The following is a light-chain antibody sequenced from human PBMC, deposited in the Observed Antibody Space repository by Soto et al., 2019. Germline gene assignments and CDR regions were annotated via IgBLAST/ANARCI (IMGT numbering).Light chain of an antibody. V-gene: IGKV1-5*03. J-gene: IGKJ2*01. CDR3: QQYDSYSPYT. CDR1: QTISSS. Sequence: DIQMTQFPPTLSASIGDRVTITCRASQTISSSLAWYQQKPGKAPKLLIYKASTLETGVPSRFSGSGSGTEFTLTISRLQPDDFATYYCQQYDSYSPYTFGQGTMLEIK. CDR2: KAS.